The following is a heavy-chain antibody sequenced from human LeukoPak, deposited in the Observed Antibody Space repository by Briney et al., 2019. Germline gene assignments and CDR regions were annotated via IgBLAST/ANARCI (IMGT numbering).Heavy chain of an antibody. V-gene: IGHV4-4*07. CDR3: ARGYGDYVMMDAFDI. D-gene: IGHD4-17*01. CDR2: IYTSGST. CDR1: GGSIRSYY. Sequence: SETLSLTCTVSGGSIRSYYWSWIRQPAGKGLEWIGRIYTSGSTNYNPSLKSRVTMSVDTSKNQFSLKLSSVTAADTAVYYCARGYGDYVMMDAFDIWGQGTMVTVSS. J-gene: IGHJ3*02.